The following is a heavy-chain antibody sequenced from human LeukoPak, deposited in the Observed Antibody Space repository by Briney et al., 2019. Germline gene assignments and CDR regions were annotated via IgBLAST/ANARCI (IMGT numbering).Heavy chain of an antibody. Sequence: GGSLRLSCSASGFTFSSYGMHWLRQAPGKGLDWVAAISYDGSNKYYADSANGRFTISRDNSKNTLHLQMNSLRAEDTAVYYCAKDGGGPLEYWGQGTLVTVSS. CDR2: ISYDGSNK. J-gene: IGHJ4*02. V-gene: IGHV3-30*18. CDR1: GFTFSSYG. CDR3: AKDGGGPLEY. D-gene: IGHD2-15*01.